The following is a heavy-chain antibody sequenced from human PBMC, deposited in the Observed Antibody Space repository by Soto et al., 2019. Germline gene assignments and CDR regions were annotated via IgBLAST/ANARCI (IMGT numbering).Heavy chain of an antibody. CDR3: ALRSMAVVPEY. D-gene: IGHD3-22*01. CDR1: GDSISSYY. Sequence: QVQLQESGPGLVKPSETLSLTCAVSGDSISSYYCMWIRQPPGKGLESIGYVYYGRSANYNPSLKSRVTLSVVTSTNQCSLTLSSMTAADTAVYYCALRSMAVVPEYWGQGTLVTVSS. J-gene: IGHJ4*02. V-gene: IGHV4-59*01. CDR2: VYYGRSA.